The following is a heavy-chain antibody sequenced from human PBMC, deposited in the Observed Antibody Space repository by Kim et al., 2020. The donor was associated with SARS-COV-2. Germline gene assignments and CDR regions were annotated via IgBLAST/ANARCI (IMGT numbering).Heavy chain of an antibody. CDR3: ARSQGDYDFWSGSPNYYYMDV. CDR1: GFTFSSYG. D-gene: IGHD3-3*01. J-gene: IGHJ6*03. V-gene: IGHV3-33*01. Sequence: GGSLRLSCAASGFTFSSYGMHWVRQAPGKGLEWVAVIWYDGSNKYYADSVKGRFTISRDNSKNTLYLQMNSLRAEDTAVYYCARSQGDYDFWSGSPNYYYMDVWGKGTTVTVSS. CDR2: IWYDGSNK.